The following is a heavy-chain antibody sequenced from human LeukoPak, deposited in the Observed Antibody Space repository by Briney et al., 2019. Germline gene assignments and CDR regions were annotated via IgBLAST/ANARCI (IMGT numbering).Heavy chain of an antibody. CDR2: IRAYNGNT. Sequence: GASVKVSCKASGYTFTSYGISWVRQAPGQGLEWMGWIRAYNGNTNYAQKLQGRVTMTTDTSTSTAYMELRSLRSDDTAVYYCARGMYCSSTSCFSFDYWGQGTLVAVSS. J-gene: IGHJ4*02. CDR1: GYTFTSYG. V-gene: IGHV1-18*01. D-gene: IGHD2-2*01. CDR3: ARGMYCSSTSCFSFDY.